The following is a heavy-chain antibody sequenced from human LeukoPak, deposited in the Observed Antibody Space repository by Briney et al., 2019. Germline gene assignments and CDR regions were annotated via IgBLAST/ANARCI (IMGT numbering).Heavy chain of an antibody. CDR2: IWYDGSNK. D-gene: IGHD3-22*01. Sequence: GGSLRLSCAASGFTFSSYAMSWVRQAPGKGLEWVAVIWYDGSNKYYADSVKGRFTISRDNSKNTLYLQMNSLRAEDTAVYYCAREFVGHYYDSSGYYYVPPRVYYYYYMDVWGKGTTVTVS. CDR1: GFTFSSYA. V-gene: IGHV3-33*08. CDR3: AREFVGHYYDSSGYYYVPPRVYYYYYMDV. J-gene: IGHJ6*03.